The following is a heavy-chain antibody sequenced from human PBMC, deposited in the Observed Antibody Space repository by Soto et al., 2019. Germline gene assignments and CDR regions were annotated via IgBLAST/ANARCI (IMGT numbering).Heavy chain of an antibody. Sequence: PSETLSLTCAVYGGSFSGYYWRWIRQPPGKGLEWIGEINHSGSTNYNPSLKSRVTISVDTSKNQFSLKLSSVTAADTAVYYCARGKAVPAAGNYYMDVWGKGTTVTVSS. CDR2: INHSGST. D-gene: IGHD2-2*01. J-gene: IGHJ6*03. V-gene: IGHV4-34*01. CDR3: ARGKAVPAAGNYYMDV. CDR1: GGSFSGYY.